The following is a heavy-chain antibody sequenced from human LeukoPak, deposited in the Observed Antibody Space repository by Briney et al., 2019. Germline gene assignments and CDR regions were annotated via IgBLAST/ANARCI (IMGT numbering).Heavy chain of an antibody. Sequence: ASVKVSCKASGYTFTSYAMHWVRQAPGQRLEWMGWTNAGNGNTKYSQKFLGRVTITRDTSASTAYMELSSLRSDDTAVYYCARDYSSGWSFDYWGQGTLVTVSS. J-gene: IGHJ4*02. CDR2: TNAGNGNT. V-gene: IGHV1-3*01. CDR1: GYTFTSYA. D-gene: IGHD6-19*01. CDR3: ARDYSSGWSFDY.